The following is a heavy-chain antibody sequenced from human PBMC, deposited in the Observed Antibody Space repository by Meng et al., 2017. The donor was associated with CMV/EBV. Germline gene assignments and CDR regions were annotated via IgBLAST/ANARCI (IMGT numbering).Heavy chain of an antibody. CDR2: INHSGST. V-gene: IGHV4-34*01. CDR1: GGSFSGHY. D-gene: IGHD5-12*01. CDR3: ARGSWVYSDDDETTGLDY. Sequence: SETLSLTCAPYGGSFSGHYRSLIRQPPGKGLEWIGEINHSGSTNYNPSLKSRVTISVDASKNQFSLKLTSVTAADTAVYYCARGSWVYSDDDETTGLDYWGPGTLVTVSS. J-gene: IGHJ4*02.